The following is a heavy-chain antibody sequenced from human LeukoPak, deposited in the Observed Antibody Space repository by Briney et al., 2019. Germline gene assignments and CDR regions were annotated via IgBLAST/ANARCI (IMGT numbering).Heavy chain of an antibody. V-gene: IGHV3-21*01. CDR2: ISPSGRSI. CDR1: GFTFSDYN. J-gene: IGHJ5*02. Sequence: GGSLRLSCAASGFTFSDYNMNWVRQTPGRGLEWVSSISPSGRSISYADSVKGRFTISRDNAKNSLYLQMSSLRAEDTAVYYCVRALYNSGQFDPCGEGTLVTVSS. CDR3: VRALYNSGQFDP. D-gene: IGHD5-12*01.